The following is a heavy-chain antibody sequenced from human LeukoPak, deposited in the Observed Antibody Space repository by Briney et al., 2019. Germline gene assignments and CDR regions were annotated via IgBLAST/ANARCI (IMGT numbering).Heavy chain of an antibody. CDR1: GFTFSSYA. D-gene: IGHD2-15*01. J-gene: IGHJ1*01. CDR2: ISYDGSNK. Sequence: PGRSLRLSCAASGFTFSSYAMHWVRQAPGKGLEWVAVISYDGSNKYYADSVKGRSTISRDNSKNTLYLQMNSLRAEDTAVYCCARGREAGYCSGGSCYSGYFQHWGQGTLVTVSS. V-gene: IGHV3-30-3*01. CDR3: ARGREAGYCSGGSCYSGYFQH.